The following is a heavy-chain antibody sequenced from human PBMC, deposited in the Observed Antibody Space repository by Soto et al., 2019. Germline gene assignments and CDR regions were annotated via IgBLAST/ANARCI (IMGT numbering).Heavy chain of an antibody. J-gene: IGHJ5*02. Sequence: PSETLSLTCTVSGGSISSGGYYWSWIRHPPGKGLEWIGYIYYSGSTYYNPSLKSRVTISVDTSKNQFSLKLSSVTAADTAVYYCARGVIGTMIVVVIPHWFDPWGQGTLVTVSS. CDR2: IYYSGST. CDR1: GGSISSGGYY. V-gene: IGHV4-30-4*01. CDR3: ARGVIGTMIVVVIPHWFDP. D-gene: IGHD3-22*01.